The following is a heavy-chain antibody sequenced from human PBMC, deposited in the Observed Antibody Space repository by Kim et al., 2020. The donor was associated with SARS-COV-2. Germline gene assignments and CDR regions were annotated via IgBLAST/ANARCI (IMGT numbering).Heavy chain of an antibody. CDR3: ARLPSSSSYTNYYGMDV. Sequence: GESLKISCKGSGYSFTSYWIGWVRQMPGKGLEWMGIIYPGDSDTRYSPSFQGQVTISADKSISTAYLQWSSLKASDTAMYYCARLPSSSSYTNYYGMDVWGQGTTVTVSS. D-gene: IGHD6-6*01. CDR1: GYSFTSYW. CDR2: IYPGDSDT. J-gene: IGHJ6*02. V-gene: IGHV5-51*01.